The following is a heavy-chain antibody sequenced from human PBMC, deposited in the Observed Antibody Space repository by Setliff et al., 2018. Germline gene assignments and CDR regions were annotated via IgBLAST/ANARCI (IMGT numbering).Heavy chain of an antibody. CDR1: GGTFSDYY. CDR3: ARATRYFDPTGSYFDY. CDR2: INHSGSS. D-gene: IGHD3-9*01. J-gene: IGHJ4*02. V-gene: IGHV4-34*01. Sequence: PSETLSLTCAASGGTFSDYYWTWIRQPPGKGLEWIGEINHSGSSNYNPSLKSRVTISVDTSKNQFSLKLSSVTAADTAVYYCARATRYFDPTGSYFDYWGQGTLVTVSS.